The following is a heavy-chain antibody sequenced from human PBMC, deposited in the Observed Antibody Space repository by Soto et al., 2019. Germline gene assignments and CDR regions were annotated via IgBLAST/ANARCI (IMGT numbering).Heavy chain of an antibody. V-gene: IGHV1-2*02. J-gene: IGHJ4*02. D-gene: IGHD5-12*01. CDR2: INPNSGGT. CDR1: GYTFTGYY. CDR3: ARGLVSGYSGYPKGY. Sequence: GASVKVSCKASGYTFTGYYMHWVRQAPGQGLEWMGWINPNSGGTNYAQKFQGGVTMTRDTSISTAYMELSRLRSDDTAVYYCARGLVSGYSGYPKGYWGQGTLVTVSS.